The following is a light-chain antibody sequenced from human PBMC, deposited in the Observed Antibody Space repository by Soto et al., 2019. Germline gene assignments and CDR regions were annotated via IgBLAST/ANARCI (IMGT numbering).Light chain of an antibody. V-gene: IGKV3D-20*02. CDR2: GAS. Sequence: EIVLTQSPGTLSLSPGERATLSCRASQNIGSTYLAWYQQKPGQAPRLLIYGASNRATGIPARFSGSGSGTDFTLTISSLEPEDFAVYYCQQRSNWPKTFGQGTKVDIK. CDR1: QNIGSTY. CDR3: QQRSNWPKT. J-gene: IGKJ1*01.